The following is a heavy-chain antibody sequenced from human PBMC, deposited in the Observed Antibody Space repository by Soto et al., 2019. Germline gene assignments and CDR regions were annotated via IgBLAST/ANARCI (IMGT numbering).Heavy chain of an antibody. D-gene: IGHD2-2*01. CDR1: GFTFSSYW. J-gene: IGHJ4*02. CDR3: ARDPAEWVPAAKHSVAF. V-gene: IGHV3-7*05. Sequence: GGSLRLSCAASGFTFSSYWMSWVRQAPGKGLEWVANIKQDGSEKYYVDSVKGRFTISRDNAKNSLYLQMNSLRAEDTAVYYYARDPAEWVPAAKHSVAFWGQGTLVTVSS. CDR2: IKQDGSEK.